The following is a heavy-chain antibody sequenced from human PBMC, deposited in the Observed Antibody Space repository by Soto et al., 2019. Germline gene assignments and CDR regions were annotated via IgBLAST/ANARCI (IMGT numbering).Heavy chain of an antibody. J-gene: IGHJ4*03. Sequence: SVKVSCKASGFTFTSSAVQWVRQARGQRLEWIGCIVVGSGNTNYAQKFQERVTITRDMSTSTAYMELSSLRSEDTAVYYCAADISSGYVVYGGLGTLVTVSS. V-gene: IGHV1-58*01. D-gene: IGHD1-26*01. CDR3: AADISSGYVVY. CDR1: GFTFTSSA. CDR2: IVVGSGNT.